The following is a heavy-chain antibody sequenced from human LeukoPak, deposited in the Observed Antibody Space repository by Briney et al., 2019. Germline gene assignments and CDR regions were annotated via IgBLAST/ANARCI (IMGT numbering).Heavy chain of an antibody. CDR2: TNHSGST. V-gene: IGHV4-34*01. CDR1: GGSFSGYY. Sequence: SETLSLTCAVYGGSFSGYYWSWIRQPPGKGLEWIGETNHSGSTNYNPSLKSRVTISVDTSKNQFSLKLSSVTAADTAVYYCARSRRITIFGVVKGAFDIWGQGTMVTVSS. D-gene: IGHD3-3*01. CDR3: ARSRRITIFGVVKGAFDI. J-gene: IGHJ3*02.